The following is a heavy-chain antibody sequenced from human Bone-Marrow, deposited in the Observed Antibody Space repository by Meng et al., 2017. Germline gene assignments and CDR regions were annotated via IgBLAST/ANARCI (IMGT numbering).Heavy chain of an antibody. V-gene: IGHV1-46*01. Sequence: ASVKVSCKPSGYPFTAYYMHWVRQAPGQGLEWMGIINPSGGSTSYAQKFQGRVTMTRDTSTSTVYMELSSLRSEDTAVYYCAREGRVTYYDFWSGYRPYYYYGMDVWGQGTTVTVSS. CDR3: AREGRVTYYDFWSGYRPYYYYGMDV. J-gene: IGHJ6*02. D-gene: IGHD3-3*01. CDR2: INPSGGST. CDR1: GYPFTAYY.